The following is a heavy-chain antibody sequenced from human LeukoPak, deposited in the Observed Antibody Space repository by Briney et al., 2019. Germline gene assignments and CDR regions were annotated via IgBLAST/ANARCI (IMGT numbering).Heavy chain of an antibody. V-gene: IGHV3-7*01. CDR1: GFTFNSYW. D-gene: IGHD1-26*01. CDR3: ARDRFIVGATKYFDY. J-gene: IGHJ4*02. Sequence: PGGSLRLSCAASGFTFNSYWMSWVRQAPGKGLEWVANIKQDGSEKYYVDSVKGRFTISRDNAKNSLYLQMNSLRAEDTAVYYCARDRFIVGATKYFDYWGQGTLVTVSS. CDR2: IKQDGSEK.